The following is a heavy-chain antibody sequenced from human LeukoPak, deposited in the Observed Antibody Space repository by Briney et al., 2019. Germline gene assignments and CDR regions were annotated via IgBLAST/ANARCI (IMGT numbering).Heavy chain of an antibody. CDR2: ISSDGSNK. Sequence: GGSLRLSCAASGFTFSTYAIHWVRQAPGKGLEWVAIISSDGSNKYYGDSVKGRFTVSRDNSKNTLYLQMNGLRPEDMAVYYCARTGDCSSTSCYLPFDYWGQGTLVTVSS. CDR3: ARTGDCSSTSCYLPFDY. D-gene: IGHD2-2*01. V-gene: IGHV3-30*04. J-gene: IGHJ4*02. CDR1: GFTFSTYA.